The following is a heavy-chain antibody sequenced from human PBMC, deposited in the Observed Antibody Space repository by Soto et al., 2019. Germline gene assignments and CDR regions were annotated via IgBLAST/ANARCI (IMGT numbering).Heavy chain of an antibody. V-gene: IGHV1-24*01. CDR1: GYTLTELS. CDR2: FDPEDGET. Sequence: GGSVKVSCKVSGYTLTELSMHWVRQAPGKGLEWMGGFDPEDGETIYAQKFQGRVTMTEDTSTDTAYMELSSLRSEDTAVYYCATARWGAAADNWFDPWGQGTLVTVSS. CDR3: ATARWGAAADNWFDP. J-gene: IGHJ5*02. D-gene: IGHD6-13*01.